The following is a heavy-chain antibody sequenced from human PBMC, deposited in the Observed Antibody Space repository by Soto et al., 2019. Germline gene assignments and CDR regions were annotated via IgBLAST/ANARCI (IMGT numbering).Heavy chain of an antibody. CDR2: ISSSGSTI. V-gene: IGHV3-48*03. J-gene: IGHJ6*02. CDR1: GFTFSSYE. D-gene: IGHD4-17*01. CDR3: ARAGSTVTTEYGMDV. Sequence: GGSLRLSCAASGFTFSSYEMNWVRQAPGKGLEWVSYISSSGSTIYYADSVKGRFTISRDNAKNSLYLQMNSLRAEDTAVYYCARAGSTVTTEYGMDVWGQGTTVTVSS.